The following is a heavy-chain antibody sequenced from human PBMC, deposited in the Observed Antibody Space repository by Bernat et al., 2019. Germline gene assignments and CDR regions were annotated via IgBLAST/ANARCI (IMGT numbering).Heavy chain of an antibody. Sequence: QVQLVESGGGLVKPGGSLRLPCAASGFIFSRYWMHWVHQAPGKGLEWVAVIWYDGSNKYYADSVKGRFTISRDNSKNTLYLQMNSLRAEDTAVYYCARGQGYGVYWGQGTLVTVSS. J-gene: IGHJ4*02. CDR1: GFIFSRYW. CDR2: IWYDGSNK. D-gene: IGHD5-12*01. V-gene: IGHV3-33*08. CDR3: ARGQGYGVY.